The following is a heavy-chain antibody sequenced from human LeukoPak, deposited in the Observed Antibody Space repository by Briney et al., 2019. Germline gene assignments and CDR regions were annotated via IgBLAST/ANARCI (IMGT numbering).Heavy chain of an antibody. D-gene: IGHD6-19*01. CDR3: ARVAVAGYAIFFDY. CDR1: GGSISRYY. CDR2: IYTSGST. J-gene: IGHJ4*02. V-gene: IGHV4-4*07. Sequence: SETLSLTCTVSGGSISRYYWSWIRQPAGKGLEWIGRIYTSGSTNYNPSLKSRVTMSVDTSKNQFSLKLSSVTAADTAVYYCARVAVAGYAIFFDYWGQGTLVTVSS.